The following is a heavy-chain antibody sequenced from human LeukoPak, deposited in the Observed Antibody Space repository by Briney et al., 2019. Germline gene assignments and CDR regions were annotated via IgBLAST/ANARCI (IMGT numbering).Heavy chain of an antibody. CDR2: IYSGGST. Sequence: GGSLRLSCAASGFTVSSNYMSWVRQAPGKGLEWVSVIYSGGSTYYADSVKGRFTISRDNSKNTLYLQMNSLRAEDTAVYYCARDGRATRRGWFDPWGRGTLVTVSS. D-gene: IGHD1-26*01. CDR1: GFTVSSNY. CDR3: ARDGRATRRGWFDP. V-gene: IGHV3-53*01. J-gene: IGHJ5*02.